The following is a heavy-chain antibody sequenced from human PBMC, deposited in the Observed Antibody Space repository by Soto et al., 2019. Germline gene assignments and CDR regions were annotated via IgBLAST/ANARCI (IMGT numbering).Heavy chain of an antibody. Sequence: ASVKVSCKASGYTFTGYYMHWVRQAPGQGLEWMGWINPNSGGTNYAQKFQGWVTMTRDTSISTAYMELSRLRSDDTAVYYCARGMYSSSWYDGFDYWGQGTLVTVSS. CDR2: INPNSGGT. CDR1: GYTFTGYY. CDR3: ARGMYSSSWYDGFDY. V-gene: IGHV1-2*04. J-gene: IGHJ4*02. D-gene: IGHD6-13*01.